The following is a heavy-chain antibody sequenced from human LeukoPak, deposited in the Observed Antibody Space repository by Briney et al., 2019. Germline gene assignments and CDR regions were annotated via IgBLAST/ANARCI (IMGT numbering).Heavy chain of an antibody. V-gene: IGHV3-23*01. J-gene: IGHJ4*02. CDR2: ISGSGGST. CDR3: AKGEGITMIVVVMSDC. CDR1: GFTFSSYA. D-gene: IGHD3-22*01. Sequence: GGSLRPSCAASGFTFSSYAMSWVRQAPGKGLEWVSAISGSGGSTYYADSVKGRFTISRDNSKNTLYLQMNSLRAEDTAVYYCAKGEGITMIVVVMSDCWGQGTLVTVSS.